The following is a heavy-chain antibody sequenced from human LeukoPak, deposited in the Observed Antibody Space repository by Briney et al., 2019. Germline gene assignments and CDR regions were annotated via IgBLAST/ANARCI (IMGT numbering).Heavy chain of an antibody. CDR1: GASVSTRGFC. J-gene: IGHJ5*02. CDR2: IYHSGST. CDR3: ARDLMPLSEEPPRSWFDP. V-gene: IGHV4-38-2*02. Sequence: SETLSLTCNVSGASVSTRGFCLNWIRQPPGKGLEWIGSIYHSGSTYYNPSLKSRVTISVDTSKNQFSLKLSSVTAADTAVYYCARDLMPLSEEPPRSWFDPWGQGTLVTVSS. D-gene: IGHD1-26*01.